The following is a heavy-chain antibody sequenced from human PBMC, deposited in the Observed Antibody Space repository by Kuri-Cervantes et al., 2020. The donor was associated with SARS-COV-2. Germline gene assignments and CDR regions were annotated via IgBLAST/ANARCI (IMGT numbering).Heavy chain of an antibody. Sequence: GGSLRLSCAASGFTFSSYSMNWVRQAPGKGLEWVSSISSSSSYIYYADSVKGRFTISRDNAKNSLYLQMNSLRAEDTAVYYCAKDGRYQLLYKSGLAYWGQGTLVTVSS. CDR3: AKDGRYQLLYKSGLAY. J-gene: IGHJ4*02. CDR1: GFTFSSYS. D-gene: IGHD2-2*02. V-gene: IGHV3-21*01. CDR2: ISSSSSYI.